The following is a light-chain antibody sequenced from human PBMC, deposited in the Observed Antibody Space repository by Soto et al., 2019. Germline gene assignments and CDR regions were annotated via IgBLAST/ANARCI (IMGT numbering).Light chain of an antibody. V-gene: IGLV1-40*01. J-gene: IGLJ1*01. CDR1: SSNIGAGFD. CDR3: QSYDSSLSGYV. Sequence: QSVLTQPPSVSGAPGQRVTISCTGTSSNIGAGFDVHWYQQLPGTAPQLLIYGNNNRPSGVPDRFSGSKSGTSASLAITGLQAEDEADYYCQSYDSSLSGYVFGTRTKVTVL. CDR2: GNN.